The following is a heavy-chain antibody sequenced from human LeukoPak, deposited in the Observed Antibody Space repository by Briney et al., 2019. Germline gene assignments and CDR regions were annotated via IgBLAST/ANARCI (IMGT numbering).Heavy chain of an antibody. V-gene: IGHV3-7*01. Sequence: GGSLRLSCAASGFTFSSYTMNWVRQAPGKGLEWVANIKQDGSEKYYVASVKGRFTISRDNAKNSLDLQMNSLRVEDTAVYYCARGGGFFEHWGQGTLVTVSS. CDR2: IKQDGSEK. CDR3: ARGGGFFEH. D-gene: IGHD3-10*01. CDR1: GFTFSSYT. J-gene: IGHJ4*02.